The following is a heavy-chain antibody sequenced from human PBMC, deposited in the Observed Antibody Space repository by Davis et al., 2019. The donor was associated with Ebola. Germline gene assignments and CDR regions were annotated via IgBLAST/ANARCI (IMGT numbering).Heavy chain of an antibody. CDR1: GFTFSNYW. CDR2: IKQDGSEK. D-gene: IGHD3-3*01. V-gene: IGHV3-7*03. CDR3: AGGDFWSGQFDY. Sequence: GESLKISCAASGFTFSNYWMSWVRQAPVKGLEWVANIKQDGSEKQYVDSVKGRFTISRDNAKNSLYLQMNSLRAEDTAVYYCAGGDFWSGQFDYWGQGTLVIVSS. J-gene: IGHJ4*02.